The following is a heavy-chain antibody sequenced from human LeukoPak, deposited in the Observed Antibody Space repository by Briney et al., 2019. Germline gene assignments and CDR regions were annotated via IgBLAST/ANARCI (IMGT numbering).Heavy chain of an antibody. Sequence: SETLSLTCTVSGGSISSYYWSWIRQPPGKGLEWIGYIYYSGSTNYNPSLKSRVTISVDTSKYQFSLKLSSVTAADTAVYYCAGSYGDYQIYYFDYWGQGTLVTVSS. CDR3: AGSYGDYQIYYFDY. J-gene: IGHJ4*02. CDR1: GGSISSYY. V-gene: IGHV4-59*01. CDR2: IYYSGST. D-gene: IGHD4-17*01.